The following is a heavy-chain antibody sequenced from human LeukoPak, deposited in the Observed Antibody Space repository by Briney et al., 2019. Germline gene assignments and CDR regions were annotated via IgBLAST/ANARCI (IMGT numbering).Heavy chain of an antibody. J-gene: IGHJ4*02. Sequence: GASVKVSCKASGYTFTGYYMHWVRQAPRQGLEWMGWINPNSGGTNYAQKFQGWVTMTRDTSISTAYMELSRLRSDDTAVYYCASFWRGAQQDSGAPMEPYYFDYGAQEPLVTVSS. V-gene: IGHV1-2*04. D-gene: IGHD3-3*01. CDR1: GYTFTGYY. CDR2: INPNSGGT. CDR3: ASFWRGAQQDSGAPMEPYYFDY.